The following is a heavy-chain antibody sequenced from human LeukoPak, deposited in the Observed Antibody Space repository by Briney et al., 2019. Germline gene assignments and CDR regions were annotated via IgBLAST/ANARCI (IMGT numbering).Heavy chain of an antibody. D-gene: IGHD3-10*01. CDR3: ARDRPPSGYYYGMDG. V-gene: IGHV1-69*19. Sequence: GASVKVSCKASGGTFSSYAISWVRQAPGQGLEWMGGIIPIFGTANYAQKFQGRVTITADESTSTAYMELSSLRSEDTAVYYCARDRPPSGYYYGMDGGGKGTTVTVSS. J-gene: IGHJ6*04. CDR2: IIPIFGTA. CDR1: GGTFSSYA.